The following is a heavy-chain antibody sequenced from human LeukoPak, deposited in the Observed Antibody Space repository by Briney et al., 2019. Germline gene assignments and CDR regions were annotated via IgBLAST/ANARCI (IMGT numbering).Heavy chain of an antibody. V-gene: IGHV4-34*01. J-gene: IGHJ5*02. CDR1: SGSFSGYY. CDR2: INHSGST. D-gene: IGHD3-10*01. CDR3: ARGRKDRRITMVRGGRSVWFDP. Sequence: SETLSLTCAVYSGSFSGYYWSWIRQPPGKGLKWIGEINHSGSTNYNPSLKSRVTISVDTSKNQFSLKLSSVTAADTAVYYCARGRKDRRITMVRGGRSVWFDPWGQGTLVTVSS.